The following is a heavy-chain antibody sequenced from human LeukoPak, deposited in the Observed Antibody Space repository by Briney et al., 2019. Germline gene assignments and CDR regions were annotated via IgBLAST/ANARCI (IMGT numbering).Heavy chain of an antibody. CDR1: GFTFSSYG. CDR2: ISYDGSNK. Sequence: GGSLRLSCAASGFTFSSYGMHWVRQAPGKGLEWVAVISYDGSNKYYADSVKGRFTISRDNSKNTLYLQMNSLRAEDTAVYYCARAYYSSSPTRDYWGQGTLVTVSS. CDR3: ARAYYSSSPTRDY. D-gene: IGHD6-6*01. J-gene: IGHJ4*02. V-gene: IGHV3-30*03.